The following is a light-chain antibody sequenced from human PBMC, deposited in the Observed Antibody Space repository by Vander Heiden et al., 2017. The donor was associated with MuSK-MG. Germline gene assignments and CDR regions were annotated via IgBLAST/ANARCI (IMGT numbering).Light chain of an antibody. J-gene: IGLJ2*01. CDR2: DVN. Sequence: QSALTQPASVSGSPGRSITISCIGSSSDIGSYNYVSWYQQNPGKAPKLMIYDVNNRPSGVSDRFSGSKSGNTAFLTISGLQAEDESDYYCSSYTTTRTVLFGGGTKVTVL. V-gene: IGLV2-14*03. CDR3: SSYTTTRTVL. CDR1: SSDIGSYNY.